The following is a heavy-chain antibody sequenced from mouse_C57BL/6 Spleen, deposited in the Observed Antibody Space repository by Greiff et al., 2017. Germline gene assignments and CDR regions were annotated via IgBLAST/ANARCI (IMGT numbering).Heavy chain of an antibody. Sequence: VQLKESGPGLVKPSQSLSLTCSVTGYSITSGYYWNWIRQFPGNKLEWMGYISYDGSNNYNPSLKNRNSITRDTSKNQFFLKLNSVTTENTATYYCAENLLYYCGSSYGYFDVWGTGTTVTVSS. CDR2: ISYDGSN. V-gene: IGHV3-6*01. D-gene: IGHD1-1*01. CDR3: AENLLYYCGSSYGYFDV. J-gene: IGHJ1*03. CDR1: GYSITSGYY.